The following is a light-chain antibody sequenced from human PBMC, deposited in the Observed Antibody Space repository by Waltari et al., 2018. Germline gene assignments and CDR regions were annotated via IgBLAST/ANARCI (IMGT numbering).Light chain of an antibody. CDR2: DAT. V-gene: IGKV3-15*01. CDR1: QSIGSN. CDR3: QQYRDWPRT. J-gene: IGKJ1*01. Sequence: EIVMTQSPATLSVSPGESATLSCRAGQSIGSNLAWYQQKPGQAPRLLIYDATTRDTDIAARFSGSRSGTELPLTISSLQAEGFAVYFCQQYRDWPRTFGHGTKVETK.